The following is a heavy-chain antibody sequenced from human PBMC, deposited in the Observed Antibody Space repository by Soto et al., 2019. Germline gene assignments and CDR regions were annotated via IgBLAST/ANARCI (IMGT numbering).Heavy chain of an antibody. CDR3: AKGSASGSPYFFDC. D-gene: IGHD6-25*01. Sequence: GGSLRLSCAASGFTFNNYAMSWVRQAPGKGLEWVSAITASGGDTFHADSVKGRFTISRDNSENSLYLQMNTLRADDTAVYYCAKGSASGSPYFFDCWGHGTLVTVSS. CDR1: GFTFNNYA. CDR2: ITASGGDT. J-gene: IGHJ4*01. V-gene: IGHV3-23*01.